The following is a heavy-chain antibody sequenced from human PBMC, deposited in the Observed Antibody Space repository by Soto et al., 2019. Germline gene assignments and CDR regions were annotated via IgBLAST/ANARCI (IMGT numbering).Heavy chain of an antibody. CDR2: IKQDGSEK. J-gene: IGHJ4*02. V-gene: IGHV3-7*03. CDR1: GFTFSSYW. Sequence: QTGGSLRLSCAASGFTFSSYWMSWVRQAPGKGLEWVANIKQDGSEKYYVDSVKGRFTISRDNAKNSLYLQMNSLRAEDTAVYYCAQNSEELRGPLDYWGQGTLVTVSS. CDR3: AQNSEELRGPLDY. D-gene: IGHD1-7*01.